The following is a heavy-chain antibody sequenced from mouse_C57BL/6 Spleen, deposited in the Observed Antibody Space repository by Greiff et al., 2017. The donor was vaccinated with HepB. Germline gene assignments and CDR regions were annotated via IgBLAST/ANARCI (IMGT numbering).Heavy chain of an antibody. CDR1: GFTFTDYY. Sequence: DVQLVESGGGLVQPGGSLSLSCAASGFTFTDYYMSWVRQPPGKALEWLGFIRNKANGYTTEYSASVKGRFTISRDNSQSILYLQMNALRAEDSATYYCARYYYSNYELGLWAMDYWGQGTSVTVSS. J-gene: IGHJ4*01. V-gene: IGHV7-3*01. CDR3: ARYYYSNYELGLWAMDY. D-gene: IGHD2-5*01. CDR2: IRNKANGYTT.